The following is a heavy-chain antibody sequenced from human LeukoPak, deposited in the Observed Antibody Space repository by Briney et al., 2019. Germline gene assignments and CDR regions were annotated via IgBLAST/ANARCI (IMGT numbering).Heavy chain of an antibody. J-gene: IGHJ3*02. D-gene: IGHD4-17*01. Sequence: GGSLRLSCAASGFTFSSYSMNWVRQAPGKGVEWVSYISSSSSTIYYADSVKGRFTISRDNAKNSLYLQMNSLRAEDTAVYYCARTDYGDYAPPYDAFDIWGQGTMVTVSS. CDR1: GFTFSSYS. CDR3: ARTDYGDYAPPYDAFDI. V-gene: IGHV3-48*01. CDR2: ISSSSSTI.